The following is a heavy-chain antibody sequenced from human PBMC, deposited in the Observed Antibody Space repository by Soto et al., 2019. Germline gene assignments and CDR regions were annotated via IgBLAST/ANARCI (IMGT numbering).Heavy chain of an antibody. CDR1: GFTFSSYG. CDR3: AKDLSSGGLGPLGY. J-gene: IGHJ4*02. V-gene: IGHV3-30*18. Sequence: QVQLVESGGGVVQPGRSLRLSCAASGFTFSSYGMHWVRQAPGKGLEWVAVISYDGTNKYYADSVKGRFTISRDNSKNTLYLQMNILRAEDTAMFYCAKDLSSGGLGPLGYWGQGTLVTVSS. CDR2: ISYDGTNK. D-gene: IGHD6-19*01.